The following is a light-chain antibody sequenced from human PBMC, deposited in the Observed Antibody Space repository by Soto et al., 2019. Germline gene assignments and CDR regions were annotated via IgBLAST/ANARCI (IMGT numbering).Light chain of an antibody. V-gene: IGKV1-9*01. CDR2: AAA. Sequence: IHMPHLPPSLSASVGHRVTVTGRASPSSSGYLKWYQQKPGKAAKLLIYAAATLQSGVPSRFSGSGSGTDFTLTIISLQPEDFATYYCQQLNSYPPWTFGQGTKVDIK. CDR3: QQLNSYPPWT. CDR1: PSSSGY. J-gene: IGKJ1*01.